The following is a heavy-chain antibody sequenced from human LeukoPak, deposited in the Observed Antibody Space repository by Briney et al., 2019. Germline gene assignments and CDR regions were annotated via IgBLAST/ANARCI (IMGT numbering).Heavy chain of an antibody. CDR3: ARVDWNRVFNWFDP. V-gene: IGHV4-59*01. CDR1: GGSISSYY. D-gene: IGHD1/OR15-1a*01. CDR2: TYYSGST. Sequence: SETLSLTCTVSGGSISSYYWSWIRQPPGKGLEWIGYTYYSGSTNYNPSLKSRVTISVDTSKNQFSLKLSSVTAADTAVYYCARVDWNRVFNWFDPWGQGTLVTVSS. J-gene: IGHJ5*02.